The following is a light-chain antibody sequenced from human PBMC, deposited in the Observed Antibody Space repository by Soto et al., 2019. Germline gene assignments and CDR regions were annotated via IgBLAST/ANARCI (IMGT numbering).Light chain of an antibody. Sequence: DIQMTQSPSTLSASVGDRVTITCRASQSVSSWLAWYQQKPGKAPTLLIYDASSLESGVPSRFSGSGSGTEFTLTISSLQPDDFATYYCHQYNSYAWTFGQGTKVEIK. V-gene: IGKV1-5*01. CDR2: DAS. CDR1: QSVSSW. CDR3: HQYNSYAWT. J-gene: IGKJ1*01.